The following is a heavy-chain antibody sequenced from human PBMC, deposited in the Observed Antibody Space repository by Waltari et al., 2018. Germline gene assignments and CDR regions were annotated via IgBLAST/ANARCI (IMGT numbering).Heavy chain of an antibody. CDR1: GGSFSGYY. D-gene: IGHD2-2*01. Sequence: QVQLQQWGAGLLKPSETLSLTCAVYGGSFSGYYWSWIRQPPGKGLEWIGEINHSGSTNYNPSLKSRVTISVDTSKNQFSLKLSSVTAADTAVYYCARGGYCSSTSCYRYFDYWGQGTLVTVSS. CDR3: ARGGYCSSTSCYRYFDY. J-gene: IGHJ4*02. V-gene: IGHV4-34*01. CDR2: INHSGST.